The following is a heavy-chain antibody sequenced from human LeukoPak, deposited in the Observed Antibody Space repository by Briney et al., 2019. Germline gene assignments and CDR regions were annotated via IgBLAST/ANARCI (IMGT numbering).Heavy chain of an antibody. CDR2: IIPIFGTA. J-gene: IGHJ6*02. D-gene: IGHD5-24*01. CDR1: GGTFSIYA. V-gene: IGHV1-69*13. CDR3: ARADIGDGYNSVAYYDMDV. Sequence: SVTVSCTASGGTFSIYAISWVRQAPGQGLEWVGGIIPIFGTANYAQKFQGRVTITADESTSTAYMELSSLRSEDTAVYYCARADIGDGYNSVAYYDMDVWGQGTTVTVSS.